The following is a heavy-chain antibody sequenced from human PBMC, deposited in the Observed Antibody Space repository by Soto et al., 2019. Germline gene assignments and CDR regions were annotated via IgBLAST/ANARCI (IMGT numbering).Heavy chain of an antibody. CDR1: GFTFGFHA. CDR2: IAFDGTNK. CDR3: ARSYGPFYDSSYYGLARNYFDY. V-gene: IGHV3-30*04. J-gene: IGHJ4*02. D-gene: IGHD3-22*01. Sequence: GGSLRLSCVGTGFTFGFHAMNWVRQAPGKGLEWVSVIAFDGTNKYYADSVRGRFTISRDNSKNTLYLQMDSLRPDDSAIYYCARSYGPFYDSSYYGLARNYFDYWGQGTLVTVSS.